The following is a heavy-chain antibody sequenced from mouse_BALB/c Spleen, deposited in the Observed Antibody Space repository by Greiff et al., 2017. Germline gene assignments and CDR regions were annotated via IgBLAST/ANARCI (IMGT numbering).Heavy chain of an antibody. CDR3: ARSDYYGSSFAY. CDR1: GFTFSSFG. V-gene: IGHV5-17*02. J-gene: IGHJ3*01. D-gene: IGHD1-1*01. Sequence: EVQLVESGGGLVQPGGSRKLSCAASGFTFSSFGMHWVRQAPEKGLEWVAYISSGSSTIYYADTVKGRFTISRDNPKNTLFLQMTSLRSEDTAMYYCARSDYYGSSFAYWGQGTLVTVSA. CDR2: ISSGSSTI.